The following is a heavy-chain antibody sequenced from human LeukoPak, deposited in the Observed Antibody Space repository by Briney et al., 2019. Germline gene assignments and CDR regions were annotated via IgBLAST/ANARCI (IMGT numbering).Heavy chain of an antibody. V-gene: IGHV3-21*04. CDR2: ISSSSSYI. CDR3: ARRLRGGSSSSLTDAPFDY. J-gene: IGHJ4*02. CDR1: GFTFSSYT. Sequence: GGSLRLSCAASGFTFSSYTMNWVRQAPGKGLEWVSSISSSSSYIYYADSVKGRFTISRDNAKNSLYLQMNSLRAEDTAMYYCARRLRGGSSSSLTDAPFDYWGQGTLVTVSS. D-gene: IGHD2-15*01.